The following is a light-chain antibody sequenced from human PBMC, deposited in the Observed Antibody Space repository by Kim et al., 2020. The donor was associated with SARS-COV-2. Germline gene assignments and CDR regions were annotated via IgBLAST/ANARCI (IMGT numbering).Light chain of an antibody. CDR2: GAS. CDR3: QQYGSSQWT. CDR1: QSVSSSY. J-gene: IGKJ1*01. V-gene: IGKV3-20*01. Sequence: SPGERATLSCRASQSVSSSYLAWYQRKPGQAPRLLIYGASSRATGIPDRFSGSGSGTDFTLTISRLEPEDFAVYYCQQYGSSQWTFGQGTKVDIK.